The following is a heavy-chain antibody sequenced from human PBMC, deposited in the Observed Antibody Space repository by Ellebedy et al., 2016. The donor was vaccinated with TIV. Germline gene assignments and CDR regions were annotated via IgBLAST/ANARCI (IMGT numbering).Heavy chain of an antibody. CDR2: IRAYNGNT. CDR1: GYTFTSYG. J-gene: IGHJ4*02. V-gene: IGHV1-18*04. D-gene: IGHD3-10*01. CDR3: AGHFQYYDSGSYYKPRVDYFDY. Sequence: AASVKVSCKASGYTFTSYGISWVRQAPGQGLEWMGWIRAYNGNTNYAQKLQGRVTMPTDTSTSTAYMELRSLRSDDTAVYYCAGHFQYYDSGSYYKPRVDYFDYWGQGTLVTVSS.